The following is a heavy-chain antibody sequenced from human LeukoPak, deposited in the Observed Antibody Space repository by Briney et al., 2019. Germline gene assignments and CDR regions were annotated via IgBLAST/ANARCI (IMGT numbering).Heavy chain of an antibody. Sequence: ASVKVSCKASGYTFTGHYIHWVRQVPGQGLEWMGWINPKNAATNYAQKFQGRVTMTRDTSISTVYMELSRLRYDDTAVYYCAKTLYIAAAPGGLDYWGQGTLVTVSS. D-gene: IGHD6-13*01. V-gene: IGHV1-2*02. J-gene: IGHJ4*02. CDR2: INPKNAAT. CDR3: AKTLYIAAAPGGLDY. CDR1: GYTFTGHY.